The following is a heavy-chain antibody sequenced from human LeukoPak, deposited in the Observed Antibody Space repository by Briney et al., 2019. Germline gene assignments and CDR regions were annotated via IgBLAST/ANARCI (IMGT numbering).Heavy chain of an antibody. CDR1: GYTFTGFY. Sequence: ASFKVSWKASGYTFTGFYMHWVRQAPGQGLGWMGRITPDSGGTNYAQKFQGRVTMNRDTSISTEYRELKRLRSADTAVDYCARPRGYSSSDFDYWGQGTLVTVSS. J-gene: IGHJ4*02. CDR2: ITPDSGGT. D-gene: IGHD6-6*01. CDR3: ARPRGYSSSDFDY. V-gene: IGHV1-2*06.